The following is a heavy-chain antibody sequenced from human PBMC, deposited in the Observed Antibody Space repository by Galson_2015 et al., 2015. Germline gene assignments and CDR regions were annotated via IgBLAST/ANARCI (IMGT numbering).Heavy chain of an antibody. CDR1: GFTFSSYA. CDR2: ISGSGGST. J-gene: IGHJ4*02. CDR3: AKGKTTYSSSWLYFDY. V-gene: IGHV3-23*01. D-gene: IGHD6-13*01. Sequence: SLRLSCAASGFTFSSYAMSWVRQAPGKGLEWVSAISGSGGSTYYADSVKGRFTISRDNSKNTLYLQMNSLRAEDTAVYYCAKGKTTYSSSWLYFDYWGQGTLVTVSS.